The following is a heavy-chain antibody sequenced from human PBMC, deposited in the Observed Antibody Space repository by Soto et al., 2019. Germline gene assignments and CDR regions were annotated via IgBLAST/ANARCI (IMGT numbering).Heavy chain of an antibody. Sequence: SETLSLTCTVSGGSISSYYWSWIRQPPGKGLEWIGYIYYSGSTNYNPSLKSRVTISVDTSKNQFSLKLSSVTAADTAVYYCARHRDYYYYYYMDVWGKGTTVTVSS. CDR1: GGSISSYY. D-gene: IGHD3-10*01. CDR2: IYYSGST. V-gene: IGHV4-59*08. CDR3: ARHRDYYYYYYMDV. J-gene: IGHJ6*03.